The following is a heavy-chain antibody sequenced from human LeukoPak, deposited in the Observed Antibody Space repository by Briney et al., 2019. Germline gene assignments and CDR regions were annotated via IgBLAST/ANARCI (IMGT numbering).Heavy chain of an antibody. CDR1: GFTFSTYG. Sequence: GGSLRLSCAASGFTFSTYGMHWVRQAPGKGLEWVSYISSSSGYTNYADSVKGRFTISRDNAKNSLYLQMNSLRAEDTAVYYCARVYSGSYYDFDYWGQGTLVTVSS. D-gene: IGHD1-26*01. V-gene: IGHV3-21*05. CDR3: ARVYSGSYYDFDY. CDR2: ISSSSGYT. J-gene: IGHJ4*02.